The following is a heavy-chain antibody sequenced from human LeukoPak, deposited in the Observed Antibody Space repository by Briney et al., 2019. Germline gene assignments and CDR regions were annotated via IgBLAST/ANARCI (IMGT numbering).Heavy chain of an antibody. V-gene: IGHV3-23*01. CDR3: AKTRGYSYGPFDY. D-gene: IGHD5-18*01. CDR2: ISGSAGST. Sequence: GGSLRLSCAVSGFTITSWSMNWVRQAPGKGLEWVSVISGSAGSTSYADSVKGRFTISRDNSKNTLYLQMNSLRAEDTAVYYCAKTRGYSYGPFDYWGQGTLVTVSS. CDR1: GFTITSWS. J-gene: IGHJ4*02.